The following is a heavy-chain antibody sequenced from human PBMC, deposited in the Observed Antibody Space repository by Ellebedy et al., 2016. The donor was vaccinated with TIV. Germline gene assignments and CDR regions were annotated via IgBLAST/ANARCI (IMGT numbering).Heavy chain of an antibody. V-gene: IGHV3-23*01. CDR1: GGTFSSYA. Sequence: AASVKVSCKASGGTFSSYAMSWVRQPPGKGLAWVPAISGSSGCTYYADSVKGRFTIPRDNSKNTLYLQMNSLRAEDTAVYYCATSRAGPNSWGQGTLVTVSS. CDR3: ATSRAGPNS. J-gene: IGHJ4*02. D-gene: IGHD6-19*01. CDR2: ISGSSGCT.